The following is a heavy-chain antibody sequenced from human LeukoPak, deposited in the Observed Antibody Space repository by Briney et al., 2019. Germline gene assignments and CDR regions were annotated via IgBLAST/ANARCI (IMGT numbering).Heavy chain of an antibody. CDR1: GFTFSSYW. V-gene: IGHV3-74*01. J-gene: IGHJ6*03. CDR3: ARDTLGYCSSTSCYGHYYYYYYMDV. Sequence: GGSLRLSCAASGFTFSSYWMHWVRQAPGKGLVWVSRINSDGSSTSYADSVKGRFTISRDNAKNTLYLQMNSLRAEDTAVYYCARDTLGYCSSTSCYGHYYYYYYMDVWGKGTTVTVSS. CDR2: INSDGSST. D-gene: IGHD2-2*01.